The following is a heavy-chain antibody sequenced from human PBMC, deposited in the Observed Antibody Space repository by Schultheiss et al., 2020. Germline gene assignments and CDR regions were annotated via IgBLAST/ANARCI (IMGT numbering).Heavy chain of an antibody. CDR3: ARAHGDYDY. J-gene: IGHJ4*02. CDR2: INPSFDST. D-gene: IGHD4-17*01. Sequence: GAVKVSCKASGGTFPSYDMHWVRQAPGQGLEWMGIINPSFDSTNYAQKFQGRVTITRDTSISTAYMELSRLRSDDTAVYYCARAHGDYDYWGQGTLVTVSS. V-gene: IGHV1-2*02. CDR1: GGTFPSYD.